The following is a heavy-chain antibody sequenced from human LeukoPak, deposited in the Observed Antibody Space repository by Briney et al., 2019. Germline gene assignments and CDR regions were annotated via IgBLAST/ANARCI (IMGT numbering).Heavy chain of an antibody. CDR3: ATLGRVDVADY. D-gene: IGHD7-27*01. CDR2: INSDGSST. J-gene: IGHJ4*02. Sequence: PGGSLRLSCAASGLTFSRYWMHWVRQAPEKGLVWVSRINSDGSSTSYADSVKGRFTISRDNAKNTLYLQMNSLRAEDTAVYYCATLGRVDVADYWGQGTLVTVSS. CDR1: GLTFSRYW. V-gene: IGHV3-74*01.